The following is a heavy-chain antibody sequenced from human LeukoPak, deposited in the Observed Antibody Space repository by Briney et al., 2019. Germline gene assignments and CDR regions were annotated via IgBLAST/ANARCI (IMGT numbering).Heavy chain of an antibody. CDR3: ARGPSHDSSGYYYYYYMDV. CDR2: MNPNSGNT. J-gene: IGHJ6*03. V-gene: IGHV1-8*03. D-gene: IGHD3-22*01. CDR1: GYTFTSYD. Sequence: ASVKVSCKASGYTFTSYDINWVRQATGQGLEWMGWMNPNSGNTGYAQKFQGRVTINRNTSISTAYMVLSSLRSEDTAVYYCARGPSHDSSGYYYYYYMDVWGKGTTVTVSS.